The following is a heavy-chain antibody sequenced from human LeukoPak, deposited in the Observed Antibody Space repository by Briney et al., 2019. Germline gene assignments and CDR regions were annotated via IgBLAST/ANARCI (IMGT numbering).Heavy chain of an antibody. D-gene: IGHD2-2*01. CDR1: GDSVSSNSAA. Sequence: SQTLSLTCAISGDSVSSNSAAWNWIRQSPSRGLEWLGRTYYRSKWYNDYAVSVKSRITINPDTSKNQFSLKLSSVTAADTAVYYCASQYQLLMGIIWFDPWGQGTLVTVSS. V-gene: IGHV6-1*01. J-gene: IGHJ5*02. CDR3: ASQYQLLMGIIWFDP. CDR2: TYYRSKWYN.